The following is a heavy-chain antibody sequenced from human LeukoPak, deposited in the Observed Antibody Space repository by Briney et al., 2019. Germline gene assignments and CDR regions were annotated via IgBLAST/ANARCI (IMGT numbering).Heavy chain of an antibody. Sequence: GGSLRLSCAASGFTFSSYGMHWVRQAPGKGLEWVAFIRYDGSNRYYADSVKGRFAISRDNSKNTLYLQMNSLRAEDTAVYYCARDYDYVWGSLDYWGQGTLVTVSS. CDR1: GFTFSSYG. V-gene: IGHV3-30*02. CDR3: ARDYDYVWGSLDY. CDR2: IRYDGSNR. J-gene: IGHJ4*02. D-gene: IGHD3-16*01.